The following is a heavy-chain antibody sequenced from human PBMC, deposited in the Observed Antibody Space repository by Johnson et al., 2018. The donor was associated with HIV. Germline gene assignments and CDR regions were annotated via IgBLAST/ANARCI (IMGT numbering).Heavy chain of an antibody. CDR2: LYSGGST. CDR1: GFTVSSNY. J-gene: IGHJ3*02. D-gene: IGHD3-9*01. V-gene: IGHV3-53*01. Sequence: VQLVESGGGLIQPGGSLRLSCAASGFTVSSNYMSWVRQAPGKGLEWVSVLYSGGSTYFADSVKGRFTISRDSSKNTLYLQMNSLRAEDTAVYYCARAPGWDPVAFDIWGQGTMVTVSS. CDR3: ARAPGWDPVAFDI.